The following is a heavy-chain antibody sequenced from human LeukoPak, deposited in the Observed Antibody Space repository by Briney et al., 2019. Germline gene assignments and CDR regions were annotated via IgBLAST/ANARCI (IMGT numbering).Heavy chain of an antibody. J-gene: IGHJ5*02. V-gene: IGHV1-2*02. CDR2: INPNSGGT. CDR1: GYTFNGYY. D-gene: IGHD6-6*01. CDR3: ARLKSTISSGWFDP. Sequence: GASVNVSCKASGYTFNGYYMHWVRQAPGQGLEWMGWINPNSGGTSYAQKFQGRVTMTRDTSISTVYMELSRLRSDDTAVYYCARLKSTISSGWFDPWGQGTLVTVSS.